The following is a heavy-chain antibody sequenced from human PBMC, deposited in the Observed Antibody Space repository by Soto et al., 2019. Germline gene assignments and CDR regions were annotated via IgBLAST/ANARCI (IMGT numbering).Heavy chain of an antibody. CDR2: IYPGDSDT. J-gene: IGHJ4*02. D-gene: IGHD6-6*01. V-gene: IGHV5-51*01. Sequence: PGESLKISCKGSGYSFTSYWIGWVRQMPGKGLEWMGIIYPGDSDTRYSPSFQGQVTISADKSISTAYLQWSSLKASDTAMYYCARQSREAARPTPPYYFDYWGQGTLVTVSS. CDR3: ARQSREAARPTPPYYFDY. CDR1: GYSFTSYW.